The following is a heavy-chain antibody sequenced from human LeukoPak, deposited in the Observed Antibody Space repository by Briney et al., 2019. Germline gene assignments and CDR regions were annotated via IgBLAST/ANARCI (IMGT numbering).Heavy chain of an antibody. V-gene: IGHV1-24*01. J-gene: IGHJ5*02. CDR3: ARGSGSHGRDWFDP. Sequence: ASVKVSCKVSGYTLTELSMHWVRQAPGKGLEWMGGFDREDGETIYAQKFQGRVTFTRDTSISTAYMELYSLTSDDTAVYYCARGSGSHGRDWFDPWGQGTLVTVSS. CDR1: GYTLTELS. CDR2: FDREDGET. D-gene: IGHD1-26*01.